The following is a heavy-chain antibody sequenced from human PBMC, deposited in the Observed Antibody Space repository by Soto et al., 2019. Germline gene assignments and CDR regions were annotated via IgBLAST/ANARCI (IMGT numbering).Heavy chain of an antibody. Sequence: GGSLRLSCAASGFTFSSYSMNWVRQAPGKGLEWVSSISSSSSYIYYADSVKGRFTISRDNSKNTVYLQMNSLRAEDTAVYYCVKHQVSLVRGISPFDYWGQGALVTVSS. CDR2: ISSSSSYI. CDR1: GFTFSSYS. V-gene: IGHV3-21*04. D-gene: IGHD3-10*01. CDR3: VKHQVSLVRGISPFDY. J-gene: IGHJ4*02.